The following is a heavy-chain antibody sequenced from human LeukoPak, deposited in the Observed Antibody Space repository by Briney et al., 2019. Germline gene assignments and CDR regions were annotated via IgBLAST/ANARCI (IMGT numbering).Heavy chain of an antibody. D-gene: IGHD1-14*01. Sequence: AETLSLTCAGYGGSFSGYYWSWLRQPPGKGLEGIGEISQSGSTHYNPSLKSRVTISVDTSNSHFSLRLQSVTAADTAVYYCAGDHYLALKSWGQGTPVTVSS. CDR3: AGDHYLALKS. V-gene: IGHV4-34*01. CDR1: GGSFSGYY. J-gene: IGHJ5*02. CDR2: ISQSGST.